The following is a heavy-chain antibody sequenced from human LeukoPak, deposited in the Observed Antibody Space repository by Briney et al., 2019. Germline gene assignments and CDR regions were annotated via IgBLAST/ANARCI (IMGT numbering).Heavy chain of an antibody. Sequence: GRSLRLSCSASGFPFSNYGMHWVRQAPGKGLEWVAVISADGIDKYYADSVKGRFTISRDNSKNTLYLQMSSLRPEDTAVYYCAKDKGREGDYWGQGNLVTVSS. CDR1: GFPFSNYG. J-gene: IGHJ4*02. V-gene: IGHV3-30*18. CDR3: AKDKGREGDY. CDR2: ISADGIDK.